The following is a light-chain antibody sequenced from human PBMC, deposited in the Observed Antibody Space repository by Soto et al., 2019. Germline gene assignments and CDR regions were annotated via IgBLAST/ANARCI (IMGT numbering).Light chain of an antibody. CDR2: EVI. CDR3: SSHANSNV. J-gene: IGLJ1*01. CDR1: SSDVGGYNY. Sequence: QSALTQPPSASGSPGQSVTISCTGTSSDVGGYNYVSWYQQHPGKAPKLMIYEVIKRPSGVPDRFSGSKSGNTASLTVSGLQAEDEADYYCSSHANSNVFGTGTKLTVL. V-gene: IGLV2-8*01.